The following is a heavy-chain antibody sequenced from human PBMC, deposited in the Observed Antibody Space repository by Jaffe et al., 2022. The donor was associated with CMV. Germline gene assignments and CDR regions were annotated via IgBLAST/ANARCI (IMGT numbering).Heavy chain of an antibody. CDR1: GFTFSSYA. Sequence: EVQLLESGGGLVQPGGSLRLSCAASGFTFSSYAMSWVRQAPGKGLEWVSAISGSGGSTYYADSVKGRFTISRDNSKNTLYLQMNSLRAEDTAVYYCAKDQGEGVYYDTYGMDVWGQGTTVTVSS. J-gene: IGHJ6*02. V-gene: IGHV3-23*01. CDR3: AKDQGEGVYYDTYGMDV. D-gene: IGHD3-22*01. CDR2: ISGSGGST.